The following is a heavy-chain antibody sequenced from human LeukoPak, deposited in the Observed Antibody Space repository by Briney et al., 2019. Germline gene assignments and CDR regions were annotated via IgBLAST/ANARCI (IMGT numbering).Heavy chain of an antibody. CDR2: ITSDGSSN. J-gene: IGHJ5*02. V-gene: IGHV3-74*01. Sequence: GGSLRLSCEASVFTLSNYWMYWVRQAPGKGLVWVSRITSDGSSNYADSVKGRFTISRDSAKNTLYLQMNSLRAEDTAVYYCVRGVYASGSSPWGQGTLVTVSS. D-gene: IGHD3-10*01. CDR3: VRGVYASGSSP. CDR1: VFTLSNYW.